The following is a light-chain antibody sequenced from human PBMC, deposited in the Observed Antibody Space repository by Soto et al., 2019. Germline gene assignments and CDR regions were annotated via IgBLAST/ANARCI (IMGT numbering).Light chain of an antibody. V-gene: IGKV3-11*01. CDR3: HQRKYWPLT. Sequence: EVVLTQSPDTLSLSPGERATLSCRASQSVSSQLVWYHRKPGQAPRLIIYDASIRATGIPARFSGSGSGTDFTLAISSLEPEDFAVYYWHQRKYWPLTFGGGTKVEIK. CDR2: DAS. J-gene: IGKJ4*01. CDR1: QSVSSQ.